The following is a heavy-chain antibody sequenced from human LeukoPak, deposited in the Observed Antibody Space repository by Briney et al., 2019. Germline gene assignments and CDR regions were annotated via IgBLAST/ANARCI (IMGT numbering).Heavy chain of an antibody. CDR3: AKRSGGPSPFDY. CDR1: GFTFSSYA. V-gene: IGHV3-23*01. Sequence: GGSLRLSCAASGFTFSSYAMTWVRQAPGKGLEWVSVISGAGRSIYYADSVKGRFTISRDNSKNTLYPQMNSLRADDTAVYYCAKRSGGPSPFDYWGQGALVTVSS. CDR2: ISGAGRSI. J-gene: IGHJ4*02. D-gene: IGHD3-3*01.